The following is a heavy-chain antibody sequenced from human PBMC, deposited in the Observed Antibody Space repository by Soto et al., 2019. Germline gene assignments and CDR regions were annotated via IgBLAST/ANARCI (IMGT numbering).Heavy chain of an antibody. J-gene: IGHJ3*02. CDR1: GYTVTSYG. CDR2: ISAYNGNT. V-gene: IGHV1-18*01. Sequence: ASVKVYCKAAGYTVTSYGFSWVRQATGQGLEWMGWISAYNGNTNYAQKLQGRVTMTTDTSTSTAYMELRSLRSDDTAVYYCARDDDIVVVVAAFDIWGQGAMVTVSS. CDR3: ARDDDIVVVVAAFDI. D-gene: IGHD2-15*01.